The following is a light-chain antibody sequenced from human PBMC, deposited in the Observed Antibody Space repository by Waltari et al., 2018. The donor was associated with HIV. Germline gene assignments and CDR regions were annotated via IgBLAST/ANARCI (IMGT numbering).Light chain of an antibody. CDR2: RND. CDR3: AAWDDSLSGYG. CDR1: SSNIGSNY. Sequence: QSVLTQPPSASGTPGQRVTISCSGGSSNIGSNYVFWYQLLPGTAPKLLVYRNDQRPSGVPDRRSGSKSGTASSLAISGLRSEDEADYYCAAWDDSLSGYGFGTGTKVTVL. J-gene: IGLJ1*01. V-gene: IGLV1-47*01.